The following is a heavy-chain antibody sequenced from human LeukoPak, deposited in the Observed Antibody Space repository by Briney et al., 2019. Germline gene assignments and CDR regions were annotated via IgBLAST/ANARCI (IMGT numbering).Heavy chain of an antibody. J-gene: IGHJ5*02. CDR3: AKGGS. D-gene: IGHD3-10*01. CDR2: IRERGNT. CDR1: GFTLSSYV. V-gene: IGHV3-23*01. Sequence: GGSLRLSCAASGFTLSSYVMSWVRQAPGQGLEWVSFIRERGNTDYADSVKGRFTVSRDTSTNTLYLQMSSLRVEDTAVYYCAKGGSWGQGTLVTVSS.